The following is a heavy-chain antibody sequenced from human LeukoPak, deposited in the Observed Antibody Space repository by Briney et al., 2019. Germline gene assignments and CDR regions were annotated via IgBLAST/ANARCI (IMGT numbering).Heavy chain of an antibody. J-gene: IGHJ4*02. Sequence: PGGSLRLSCTASGFTFKDYATDWVRQAPGKGLEWISVISGDGKTTKSAASVEGRFTISRDNSRNSVFLQLNSLRTDDSALYYCAKALRWGEGDSSIYRTLDFWGQGTLVTVSS. CDR3: AKALRWGEGDSSIYRTLDF. CDR1: GFTFKDYA. V-gene: IGHV3-43*02. D-gene: IGHD3-16*01. CDR2: ISGDGKTT.